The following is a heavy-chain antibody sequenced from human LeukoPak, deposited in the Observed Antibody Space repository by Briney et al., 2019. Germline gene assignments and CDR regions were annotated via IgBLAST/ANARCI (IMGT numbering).Heavy chain of an antibody. V-gene: IGHV3-21*01. D-gene: IGHD3-16*01. CDR3: AREFEGTASGAGY. CDR2: MSVGSGLI. Sequence: PGGSLRLSCAASGFIFSRYSMNWVRQAPGKGLEWVASMSVGSGLIYYAESVRGRFTVSRDNAKNSLYLQMKSLRADDIAVYFCAREFEGTASGAGYWGQGTLVTVSS. J-gene: IGHJ4*02. CDR1: GFIFSRYS.